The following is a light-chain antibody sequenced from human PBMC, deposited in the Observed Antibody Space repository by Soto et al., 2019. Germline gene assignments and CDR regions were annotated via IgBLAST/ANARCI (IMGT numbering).Light chain of an antibody. CDR1: QIVSSSY. J-gene: IGKJ5*01. CDR3: QQYGSSPIT. V-gene: IGKV3-20*01. CDR2: GAS. Sequence: EIVMTQSPATLSVSPGDRATLSCMASQIVSSSYLAWYQQKPGQAPRLLIYGASSRATGIPDRFSGSGSGTDFTLTISRLEPEDFAVYYCQQYGSSPITFGQGTRLEIK.